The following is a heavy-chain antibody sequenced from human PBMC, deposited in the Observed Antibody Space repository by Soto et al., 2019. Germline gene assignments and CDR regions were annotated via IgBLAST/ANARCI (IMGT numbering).Heavy chain of an antibody. CDR3: ARGYCSSTSCYRSNNWFDP. J-gene: IGHJ5*02. D-gene: IGHD2-2*01. CDR1: GYSFTSYW. Sequence: PGASLKISCKGSGYSFTSYWISWVRQMPGKGLEWMGRIDPSDSYTNYSPSFQGHVTISADKSISTAYLQWSSLKASDTAMYYCARGYCSSTSCYRSNNWFDPWGQGTLVTVSS. V-gene: IGHV5-10-1*01. CDR2: IDPSDSYT.